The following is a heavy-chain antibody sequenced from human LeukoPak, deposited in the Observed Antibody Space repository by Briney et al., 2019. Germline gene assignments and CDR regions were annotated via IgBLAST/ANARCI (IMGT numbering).Heavy chain of an antibody. J-gene: IGHJ4*02. CDR2: ISGSGGSP. CDR1: GFTFSDYY. CDR3: AKDPSGVLLWFGELTYFDY. V-gene: IGHV3-23*01. D-gene: IGHD3-10*01. Sequence: GGSLRLSCAASGFTFSDYYMSWIRQAPGKGLEWVSAISGSGGSPYYADSVKGRFTISRDNSKNTLYLQMNSLRAEDTAVYYCAKDPSGVLLWFGELTYFDYWGQGTLVTVSS.